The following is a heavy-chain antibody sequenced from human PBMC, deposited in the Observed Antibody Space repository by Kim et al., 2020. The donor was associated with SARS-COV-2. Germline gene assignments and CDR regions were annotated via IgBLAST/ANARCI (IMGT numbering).Heavy chain of an antibody. D-gene: IGHD6-19*01. J-gene: IGHJ3*02. Sequence: PARKSRVTISVDTSKNQLSLKLGSVTAADTAVYYCARGRQGWLGDAFDIWGQGTMVTVSS. CDR3: ARGRQGWLGDAFDI. V-gene: IGHV4-34*01.